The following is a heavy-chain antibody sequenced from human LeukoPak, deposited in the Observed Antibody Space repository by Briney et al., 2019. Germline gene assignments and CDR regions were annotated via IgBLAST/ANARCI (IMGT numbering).Heavy chain of an antibody. D-gene: IGHD6-13*01. Sequence: SETLSLTCAVYGGSFSGYYWSWIRQPAGKGLEWIGHIYNSGSTNYNPSLKGRVTMSVATSKNQFSLHLSSVTAADTAVYYCARSAFLVTAPGLYYFDYWGQGTLVAVSS. CDR2: IYNSGST. V-gene: IGHV4-59*10. J-gene: IGHJ4*02. CDR1: GGSFSGYY. CDR3: ARSAFLVTAPGLYYFDY.